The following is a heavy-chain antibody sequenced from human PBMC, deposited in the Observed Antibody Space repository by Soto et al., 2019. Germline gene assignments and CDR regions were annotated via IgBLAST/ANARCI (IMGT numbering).Heavy chain of an antibody. CDR3: ARGATVTREYFYCLGV. D-gene: IGHD4-4*01. CDR1: GGSFSNYA. CDR2: IIPMFGTA. Sequence: GASVKVSCKTSGGSFSNYAISWVRQAPGQGLEWMGAIIPMFGTANYAQMFQGRVTITADESTNTAYMEVSSLRSEDSAVYYCARGATVTREYFYCLGVWGQRPTVTVCS. J-gene: IGHJ6*02. V-gene: IGHV1-69*13.